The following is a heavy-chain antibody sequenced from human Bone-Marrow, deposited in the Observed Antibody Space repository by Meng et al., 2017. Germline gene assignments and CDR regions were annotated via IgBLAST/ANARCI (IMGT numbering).Heavy chain of an antibody. V-gene: IGHV3-48*03. CDR1: GFTFSSYE. Sequence: GGSLRLSCAASGFTFSSYEMNWVRQAPGKGLEWVSYISSSGSTIYYADSVKGRFTISRDNAKNSLYLQMNSLRAEDTAVYYCARAGYSSGWFAVRTAYYYGMDVWGQGTTVT. J-gene: IGHJ6*01. D-gene: IGHD6-19*01. CDR2: ISSSGSTI. CDR3: ARAGYSSGWFAVRTAYYYGMDV.